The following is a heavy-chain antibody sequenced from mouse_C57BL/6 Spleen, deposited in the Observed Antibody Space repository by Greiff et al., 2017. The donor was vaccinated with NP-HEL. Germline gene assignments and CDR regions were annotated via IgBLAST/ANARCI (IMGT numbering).Heavy chain of an antibody. D-gene: IGHD1-1*01. J-gene: IGHJ2*01. Sequence: VKVVESGAELVRPGASVTLSCKASGYTFTDYEMHWVKQTPVHGLEWIGAIDPETGGTAYNQKFKGKAILTADKSSSTAYMELRSLTSEDSAVYYCTRSRAYYFDYWGQGTTLTVSS. CDR2: IDPETGGT. V-gene: IGHV1-15*01. CDR1: GYTFTDYE. CDR3: TRSRAYYFDY.